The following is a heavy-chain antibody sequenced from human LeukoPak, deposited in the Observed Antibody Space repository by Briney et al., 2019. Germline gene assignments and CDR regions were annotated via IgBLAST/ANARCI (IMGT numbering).Heavy chain of an antibody. CDR3: ARDRPGYCSGGSCLWEFDY. J-gene: IGHJ4*02. D-gene: IGHD2-15*01. CDR1: GGSISSSSYY. CDR2: IYYSGST. Sequence: PSETLSLTCAVSGGSISSSSYYWGWIRQPPGKGLEWIGSIYYSGSTYYNPSLKSRVTISVDTSKNQFSLKLSSVTAADTAVYYCARDRPGYCSGGSCLWEFDYWGQGTLVTVSS. V-gene: IGHV4-39*07.